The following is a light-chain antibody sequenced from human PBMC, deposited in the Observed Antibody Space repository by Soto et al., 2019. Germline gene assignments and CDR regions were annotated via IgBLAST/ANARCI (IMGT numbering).Light chain of an antibody. J-gene: IGKJ3*01. V-gene: IGKV1-27*01. CDR3: QKCNGAPFT. Sequence: DFQMTQSPSSLSASVGDRVTITCRASQDIRNNLAWYLQKPGKVPQLLIYTASTLQSGVTSRLSASGSGTDFTLTISSLQPEDVGIDYCQKCNGAPFTFGPGTTVDIK. CDR1: QDIRNN. CDR2: TAS.